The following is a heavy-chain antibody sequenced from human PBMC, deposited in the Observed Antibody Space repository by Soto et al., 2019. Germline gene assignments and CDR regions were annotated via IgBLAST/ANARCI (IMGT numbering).Heavy chain of an antibody. Sequence: ASVKVSCKASGYTLTSYGLSWVRQAPGQGLEWMGWISGYSGNTNFAQKFQGRLTMTTDTSTSTAYMELRSLRSDDTAVYYCARGGRCTSTSCYADFYRGMDVWGQGTTVTVSS. D-gene: IGHD2-2*01. V-gene: IGHV1-18*04. CDR1: GYTLTSYG. CDR2: ISGYSGNT. J-gene: IGHJ6*02. CDR3: ARGGRCTSTSCYADFYRGMDV.